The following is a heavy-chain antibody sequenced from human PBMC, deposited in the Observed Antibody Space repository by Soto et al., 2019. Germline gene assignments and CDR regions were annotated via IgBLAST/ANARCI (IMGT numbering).Heavy chain of an antibody. V-gene: IGHV1-2*04. CDR1: GYTFTGYY. J-gene: IGHJ3*02. CDR2: INPNSGGT. D-gene: IGHD5-18*01. CDR3: ARGSKLWPKGADAFDI. Sequence: ASVKVSCKASGYTFTGYYMHWVRQAPGQGLEWMGWINPNSGGTNYAQKFQGWVTMTRDTSISTAYMELSRLRSDDTAVYYCARGSKLWPKGADAFDIWGQGTMVTV.